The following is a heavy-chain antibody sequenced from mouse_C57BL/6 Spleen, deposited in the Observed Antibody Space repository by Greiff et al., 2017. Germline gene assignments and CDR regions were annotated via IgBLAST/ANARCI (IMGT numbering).Heavy chain of an antibody. CDR3: ARRDYGSSSPFDY. CDR2: IYPRDGST. Sequence: VQLQESGPELVKPGASVKLSCKASGYTFTSYDINWVKQRPGQGLEWIGWIYPRDGSTKYNEKFKGKATLTVDTSSSTAYMELHSLTSEDSAVYFCARRDYGSSSPFDYWGQGTTLTVSS. J-gene: IGHJ2*01. CDR1: GYTFTSYD. V-gene: IGHV1-85*01. D-gene: IGHD1-1*01.